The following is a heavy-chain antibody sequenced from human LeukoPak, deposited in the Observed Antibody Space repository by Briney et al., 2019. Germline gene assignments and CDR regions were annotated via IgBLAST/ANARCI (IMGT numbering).Heavy chain of an antibody. J-gene: IGHJ4*02. CDR3: ARQTGDTRSIFDY. CDR2: INHSGST. Sequence: SETLSLTCAVYGGSFSGYYWSWIRQPPGKGLEWIGEINHSGSTNYNPSLKSRVTISVDTSKNQFSLKLSSVTAADTAVYYCARQTGDTRSIFDYWGQGTLVTVSS. D-gene: IGHD7-27*01. V-gene: IGHV4-34*01. CDR1: GGSFSGYY.